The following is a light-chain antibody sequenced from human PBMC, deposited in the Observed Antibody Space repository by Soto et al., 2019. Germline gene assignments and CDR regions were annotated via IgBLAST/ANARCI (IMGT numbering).Light chain of an antibody. CDR3: ATWDGSLPGEV. CDR2: DNN. CDR1: SSNIGNNY. J-gene: IGLJ2*01. V-gene: IGLV1-51*01. Sequence: QSVLTQPPSVSAAPGQKVTISCSGSSSNIGNNYVSWYQQLPGTAPKLLIYDNNKRPSGIPDRFSGSKSGTSGTLEITGLQTGDEADYYCATWDGSLPGEVFGGGTKLTVL.